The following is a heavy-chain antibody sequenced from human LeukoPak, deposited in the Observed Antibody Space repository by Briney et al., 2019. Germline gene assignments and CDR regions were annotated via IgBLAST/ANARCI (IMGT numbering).Heavy chain of an antibody. Sequence: ASVKVSCKASGHTFTNYGVSWVRQAPGQGLEWMGWISGYNGYTNYAQKFQFRVTMTTDTSTSTAYMELRSLTSDDTAVYYCARDKAVTTELTQYFHHWGQGTLVTVSS. CDR3: ARDKAVTTELTQYFHH. V-gene: IGHV1-18*01. J-gene: IGHJ1*01. CDR1: GHTFTNYG. D-gene: IGHD4-11*01. CDR2: ISGYNGYT.